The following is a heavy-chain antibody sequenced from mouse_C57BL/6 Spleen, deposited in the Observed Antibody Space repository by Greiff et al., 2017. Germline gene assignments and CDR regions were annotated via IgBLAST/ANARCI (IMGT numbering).Heavy chain of an antibody. CDR1: GYTFTSYW. J-gene: IGHJ2*01. V-gene: IGHV1-52*01. CDR2: IDPSDSET. CDR3: AKEAYGSSFDY. D-gene: IGHD1-1*01. Sequence: QVQLQQPGAELVRPGSSVKLSCKASGYTFTSYWLHWVKQRPIQGLAWIGNIDPSDSETPYNQKFKDKATFTVDKSSSTAYMQLSSLTSEDSAVYYCAKEAYGSSFDYWGQGTTLTVSS.